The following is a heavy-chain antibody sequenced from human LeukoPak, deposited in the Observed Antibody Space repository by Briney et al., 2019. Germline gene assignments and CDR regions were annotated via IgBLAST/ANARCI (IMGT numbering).Heavy chain of an antibody. D-gene: IGHD6-13*01. V-gene: IGHV1-2*02. J-gene: IGHJ4*02. CDR2: INPNSGGT. Sequence: PSASVKVSCKASGYTFTGSHIHWVRQAPGQGLEWMGWINPNSGGTNYAQKFQGRVTMTRDTSISTAYMDMSSLRSDDTAVYYCARVGVDSSWYVSYWGQGTLVTVSS. CDR1: GYTFTGSH. CDR3: ARVGVDSSWYVSY.